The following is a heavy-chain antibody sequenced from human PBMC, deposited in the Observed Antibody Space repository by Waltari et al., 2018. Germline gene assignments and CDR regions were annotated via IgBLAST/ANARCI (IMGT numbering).Heavy chain of an antibody. CDR1: GGSISNANYY. D-gene: IGHD2-15*01. J-gene: IGHJ4*02. Sequence: QVRLQESGPGLVKSSQTLSLTCTVSGGSISNANYYWSWNRQSPGQGLEWIGDIYYNGKTNKDPSLKSRNTMSVDTSKNQFSLKVAPVTAADTAVYYCARDFGYSSADWGQGILVTVSS. CDR3: ARDFGYSSAD. V-gene: IGHV4-30-4*01. CDR2: IYYNGKT.